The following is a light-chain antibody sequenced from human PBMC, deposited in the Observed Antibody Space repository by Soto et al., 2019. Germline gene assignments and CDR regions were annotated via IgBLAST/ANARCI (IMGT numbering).Light chain of an antibody. V-gene: IGLV1-44*01. J-gene: IGLJ1*01. CDR3: AALHDSPNGLYV. CDR1: SSNIGSNT. CDR2: SNS. Sequence: QSVLTQPPSASGTPGQRVTISCSGSSSNIGSNTVNWYQHLPGTAPKLLIYSNSERPSGVPDRFSASKSGTSASLAISGLQTEDEADYYCAALHDSPNGLYVFGTGTKLTVL.